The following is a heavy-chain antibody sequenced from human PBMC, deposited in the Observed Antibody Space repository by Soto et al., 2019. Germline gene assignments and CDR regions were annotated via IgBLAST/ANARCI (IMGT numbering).Heavy chain of an antibody. CDR2: MNPNSGNT. J-gene: IGHJ5*02. D-gene: IGHD5-12*01. CDR1: GYTFTSYD. Sequence: QVQLVQSGAEVKKPGASGKVSCKASGYTFTSYDINWGRQATGQGLEWMGWMNPNSGNTGYAQKFQGRVTMTRNTSISTAYMELSSLRSEDTAVYYCARRLIQRNWFDPWGQGTLVTVSS. V-gene: IGHV1-8*01. CDR3: ARRLIQRNWFDP.